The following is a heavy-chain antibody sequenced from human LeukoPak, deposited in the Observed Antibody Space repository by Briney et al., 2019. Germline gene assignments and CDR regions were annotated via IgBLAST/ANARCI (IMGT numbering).Heavy chain of an antibody. CDR1: GFTFSSYA. V-gene: IGHV3-49*04. J-gene: IGHJ4*02. CDR2: IRSKAYGGTT. CDR3: TRTDSGHDYFDY. Sequence: PGRSLRLSCAASGFTFSSYAMSWVRQAPGKGLEWVGFIRSKAYGGTTEYAASVKGRFAISRDDSKSIANLQMNSLKTEDAAVYYCTRTDSGHDYFDYWGQGTLVTVSS. D-gene: IGHD5-12*01.